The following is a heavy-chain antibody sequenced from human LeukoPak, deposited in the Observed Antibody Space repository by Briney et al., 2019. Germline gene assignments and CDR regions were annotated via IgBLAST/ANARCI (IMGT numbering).Heavy chain of an antibody. J-gene: IGHJ6*03. D-gene: IGHD1-26*01. CDR2: ISAYNGNT. CDR3: ARAIRGSKIASRYFLYYMDV. Sequence: ASVTVSCKASGYTFTSYGFNWVRQAPGQGLEWMGWISAYNGNTNYAQKLQGRVTMTTDTSTSTAYMELSSLRSEDTAVYFCARAIRGSKIASRYFLYYMDVWGKGTTLTVSS. V-gene: IGHV1-18*01. CDR1: GYTFTSYG.